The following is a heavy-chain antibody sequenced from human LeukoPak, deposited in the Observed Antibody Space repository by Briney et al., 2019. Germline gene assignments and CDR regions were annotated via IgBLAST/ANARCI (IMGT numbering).Heavy chain of an antibody. V-gene: IGHV4-34*01. CDR3: ARHWPHRGGSGSYYNLRSFVVDY. Sequence: SETLSLTRAVYGGSFSGYYWSWIRPPPGKGLGWSGEINHSGSTNYNPSLKSGVTISVDTSKNQFSLKLSSVTAADTAVYYCARHWPHRGGSGSYYNLRSFVVDYWGQGTQVTVSS. J-gene: IGHJ4*02. CDR2: INHSGST. CDR1: GGSFSGYY. D-gene: IGHD3-10*01.